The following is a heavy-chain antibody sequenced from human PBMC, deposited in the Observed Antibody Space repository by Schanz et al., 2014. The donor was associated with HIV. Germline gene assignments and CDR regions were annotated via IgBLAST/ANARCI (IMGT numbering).Heavy chain of an antibody. D-gene: IGHD3-3*02. CDR3: ARAAFSSEYYYGMDV. J-gene: IGHJ6*02. CDR2: IIPIFGTP. Sequence: QVQLVQSGAEVKKPGASVKVSCKASAYTFTSYYMHWVRQAPGQGLEWMGGIIPIFGTPNYAQKFQGRVTIIADESTSTAYMELSSLRSADTAVYFCARAAFSSEYYYGMDVWGQGTTVTVSS. V-gene: IGHV1-69*01. CDR1: AYTFTSYY.